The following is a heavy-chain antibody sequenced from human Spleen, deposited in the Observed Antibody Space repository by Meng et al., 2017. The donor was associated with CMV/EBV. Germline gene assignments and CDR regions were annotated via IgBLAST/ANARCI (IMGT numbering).Heavy chain of an antibody. Sequence: ASVQVSCKASGYTFTSFDINWVRQAAGQGLEWMGWMKPNTGDTGYAQKFQGRLTMTRNTAISTAYMELSSLRSEDTAVYYCVRGGSRIRGAAALADYWGQGTLVTVSS. J-gene: IGHJ4*02. D-gene: IGHD6-25*01. CDR2: MKPNTGDT. CDR1: GYTFTSFD. CDR3: VRGGSRIRGAAALADY. V-gene: IGHV1-8*01.